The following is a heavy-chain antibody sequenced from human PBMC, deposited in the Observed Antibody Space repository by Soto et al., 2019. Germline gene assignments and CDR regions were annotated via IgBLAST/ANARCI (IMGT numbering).Heavy chain of an antibody. CDR1: GGTFSNYP. Sequence: QVQLVQSGAEVKKPGSSVKVSCKASGGTFSNYPISWVRQAPGQGLEWMGGIIPIFGTVNYAQKFQGRVTITAEESTSTAYMELRSLRSEDTAVDYCARGNHRWLQLWYFDLWGRGTLVTVYS. D-gene: IGHD5-12*01. V-gene: IGHV1-69*12. J-gene: IGHJ2*01. CDR3: ARGNHRWLQLWYFDL. CDR2: IIPIFGTV.